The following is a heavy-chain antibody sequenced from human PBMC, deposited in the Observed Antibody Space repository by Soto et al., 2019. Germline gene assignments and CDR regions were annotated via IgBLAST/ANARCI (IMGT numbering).Heavy chain of an antibody. CDR2: IVVGSGNT. Sequence: EASVKVSCKASGFTFTTSGIHWVRQARGQGLEWMGWIVVGSGNTKYNQKFQERVTLTRDMATDTAYMDLRSLTSADTAIYYCAAVVPPSGILERLGLDPWGQGTLVTVSS. J-gene: IGHJ5*02. CDR3: AAVVPPSGILERLGLDP. V-gene: IGHV1-58*02. CDR1: GFTFTTSG. D-gene: IGHD3-3*01.